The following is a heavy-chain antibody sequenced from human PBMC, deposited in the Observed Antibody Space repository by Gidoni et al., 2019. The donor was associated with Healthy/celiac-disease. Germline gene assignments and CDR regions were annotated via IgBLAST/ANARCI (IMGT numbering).Heavy chain of an antibody. CDR3: ARDLATMVRGVIN. V-gene: IGHV3-21*01. D-gene: IGHD3-10*01. Sequence: EVQLVESGGGLVKPGGSLRLSCAASGFTFSSYSMNWVRQAPGKGLEWVSSISSSSSYIYYADSVKSRFTISRDNAKNSLYRQMNSLRAEDTAVYYCARDLATMVRGVINWGQGTLVTVSS. J-gene: IGHJ4*02. CDR1: GFTFSSYS. CDR2: ISSSSSYI.